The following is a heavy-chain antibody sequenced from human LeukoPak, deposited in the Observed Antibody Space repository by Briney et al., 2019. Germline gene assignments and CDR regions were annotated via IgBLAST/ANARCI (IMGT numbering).Heavy chain of an antibody. CDR3: ARAAYGRLAGYFDY. CDR2: ISYDGSNK. J-gene: IGHJ4*02. CDR1: GFTFSSYA. D-gene: IGHD2-21*01. Sequence: GSLRLSCAASGFTFSSYAMHWVRQAPGKGLEWVAVISYDGSNKYYADSVKGRFTISRDNSKNTLYLQMNSLRAEDTAVYYCARAAYGRLAGYFDYWGQGTLVTVSS. V-gene: IGHV3-30-3*01.